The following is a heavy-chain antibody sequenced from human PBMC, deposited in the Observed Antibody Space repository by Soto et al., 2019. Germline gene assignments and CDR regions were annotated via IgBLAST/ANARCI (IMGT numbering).Heavy chain of an antibody. CDR3: SRPHYSSSSHFDY. V-gene: IGHV4-39*01. CDR1: GGSIGSSTHY. CDR2: VYHTGTT. J-gene: IGHJ4*02. D-gene: IGHD6-6*01. Sequence: PETLSLTCTVSGGSIGSSTHYWRWIRQPPGKGLEWIGSVYHTGTTYYNPSLKSPVPISVDTSKNQFSLRLTSITPADTAVYYCSRPHYSSSSHFDYWGQGTLVTVSS.